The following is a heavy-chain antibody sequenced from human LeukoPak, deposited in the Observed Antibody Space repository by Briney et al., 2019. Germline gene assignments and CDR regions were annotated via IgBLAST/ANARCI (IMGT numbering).Heavy chain of an antibody. D-gene: IGHD3/OR15-3a*01. CDR3: ARQTGSGLFILP. CDR2: IYYSGNT. J-gene: IGHJ4*02. Sequence: SETLSLTCTVSGVSISSSNSYWGWIRQPPGKGLEWIGSIYYSGNTYYNASLKSQVSISIDTSKNQFSLRLTPVTAADTAVYYCARQTGSGLFILPGGQGTLVTVSS. CDR1: GVSISSSNSY. V-gene: IGHV4-39*01.